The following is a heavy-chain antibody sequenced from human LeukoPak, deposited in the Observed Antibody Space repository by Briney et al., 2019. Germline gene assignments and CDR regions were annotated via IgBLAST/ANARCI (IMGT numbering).Heavy chain of an antibody. J-gene: IGHJ4*02. Sequence: GGSLRLSCAVSGVPFSGYSINWVRQAPGKGLEWVSSFSSSGSYINFADSVKGRFSMSRDNAKNSVFLQMDSLTAEDTAVYYCATRVGASPSEYWGQGTLVTVAS. CDR3: ATRVGASPSEY. CDR1: GVPFSGYS. CDR2: FSSSGSYI. D-gene: IGHD1-26*01. V-gene: IGHV3-21*06.